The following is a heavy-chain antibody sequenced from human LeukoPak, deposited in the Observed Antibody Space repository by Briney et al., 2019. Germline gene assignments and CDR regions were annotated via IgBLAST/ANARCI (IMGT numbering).Heavy chain of an antibody. CDR1: GGSISSGGYY. J-gene: IGHJ6*02. CDR2: IYYSGST. D-gene: IGHD2/OR15-2a*01. Sequence: SETLSLTCTVSGGSISSGGYYWSWIRQHPGKGLEWIGYIYYSGSTYYNPSLRSRVTISVDTSKNQFSLKLSSVTAADTAVYYCARDSTHYYYYGMDVWGQGTTVTVSS. CDR3: ARDSTHYYYYGMDV. V-gene: IGHV4-31*03.